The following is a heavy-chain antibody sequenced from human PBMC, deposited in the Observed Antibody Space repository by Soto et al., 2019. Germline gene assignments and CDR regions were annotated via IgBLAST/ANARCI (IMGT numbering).Heavy chain of an antibody. J-gene: IGHJ6*02. Sequence: PGGSLRLSCAASGFTFSSYWMHWVRQAPGKGLVWVSRINSDGSSTSYADSVKGRFTISRGNAKNTLYLQMNSLRAEDTAVYYCARHIAVAGYYYYGMDVWGQGTTVTVSS. CDR1: GFTFSSYW. V-gene: IGHV3-74*01. D-gene: IGHD6-19*01. CDR2: INSDGSST. CDR3: ARHIAVAGYYYYGMDV.